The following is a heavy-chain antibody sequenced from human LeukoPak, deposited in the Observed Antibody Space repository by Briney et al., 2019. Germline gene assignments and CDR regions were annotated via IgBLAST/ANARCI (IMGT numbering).Heavy chain of an antibody. V-gene: IGHV4-4*07. CDR1: GGSISSYY. CDR3: ASGPGPGQYYYYYMDV. Sequence: SETLSLTCTVSGGSISSYYWSWIRQPAGKGLEWIGRIYTSGSTNYNPSLKSRVTMSVDTSKNQFSLKLSSVTAADTAVYYCASGPGPGQYYYYYMDVWGKGTTVTISS. CDR2: IYTSGST. J-gene: IGHJ6*03. D-gene: IGHD7-27*01.